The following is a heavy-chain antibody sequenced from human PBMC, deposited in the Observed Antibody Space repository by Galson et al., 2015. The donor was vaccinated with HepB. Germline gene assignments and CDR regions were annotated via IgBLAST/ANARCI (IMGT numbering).Heavy chain of an antibody. J-gene: IGHJ4*02. V-gene: IGHV1-8*01. Sequence: SVKVSCKASGYTFTSYDINWARQATGQGLEWMGWMNPNSGNTGYAQKFQGRVTMTRNTSISTAYMELSSLRSEDTAVYYCARGSENGDYFRGYFDYWGQGTLVTVSS. D-gene: IGHD4-17*01. CDR3: ARGSENGDYFRGYFDY. CDR2: MNPNSGNT. CDR1: GYTFTSYD.